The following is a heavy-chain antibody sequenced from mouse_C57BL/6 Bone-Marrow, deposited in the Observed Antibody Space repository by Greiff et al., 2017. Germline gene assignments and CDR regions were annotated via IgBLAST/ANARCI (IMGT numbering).Heavy chain of an antibody. CDR1: GFTFTDYY. CDR2: IRNKANGYTT. J-gene: IGHJ2*01. CDR3: ARSLTVFDY. V-gene: IGHV7-3*01. D-gene: IGHD4-1*01. Sequence: EVMLVESGGGLVQPGGSLSLSCAASGFTFTDYYMSWVRQPPGKALAWLGFIRNKANGYTTEYSASVKGRFTISRDNSQSILYLQMNALRAEDSATYYCARSLTVFDYWGQGTTLTVSS.